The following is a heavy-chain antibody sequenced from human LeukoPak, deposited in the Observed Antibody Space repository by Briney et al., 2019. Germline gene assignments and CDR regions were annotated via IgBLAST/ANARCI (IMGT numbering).Heavy chain of an antibody. Sequence: GRSLRLSCAASGFTFSNYGMHWVRQAPGKGLEWVAVIWYDGSNKHYADSVKGRFTISRDNSKNTLYLQMNSLRAEDTAVYYCARVKMTTSAFDIWGQGTRVTVSS. J-gene: IGHJ3*02. CDR1: GFTFSNYG. D-gene: IGHD4-17*01. V-gene: IGHV3-33*01. CDR3: ARVKMTTSAFDI. CDR2: IWYDGSNK.